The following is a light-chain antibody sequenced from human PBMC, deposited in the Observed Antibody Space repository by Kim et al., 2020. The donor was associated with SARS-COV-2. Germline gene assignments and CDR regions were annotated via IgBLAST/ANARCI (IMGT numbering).Light chain of an antibody. V-gene: IGLV1-40*01. CDR3: QSYDTSLSSVV. J-gene: IGLJ3*02. Sequence: QSVLTQPPSVSGAPGQRVTISCTGSSSNIGAGYDVQWFHQLPGTAPKLLIYANDNRPSGVPDRFSGSKSGTSASLAITWLRAEDEADYYCQSYDTSLSSVVFGGGTKLTVL. CDR2: AND. CDR1: SSNIGAGYD.